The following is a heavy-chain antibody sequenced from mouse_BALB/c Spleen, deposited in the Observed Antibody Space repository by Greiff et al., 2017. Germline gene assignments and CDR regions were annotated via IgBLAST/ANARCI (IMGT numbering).Heavy chain of an antibody. Sequence: QVQLQQSGPSLVQPSQSLSITCTVSGFSLTSYGVHWVRQSPGKGLEWLGVIWRGGSTDYNAAFMSRLSITKDNSKSQVFFKMNSLQADDTAIYYCAKNWGHGSRSFAYWGQGTLVTVSA. CDR2: IWRGGST. D-gene: IGHD1-1*01. J-gene: IGHJ3*01. V-gene: IGHV2-5-1*01. CDR3: AKNWGHGSRSFAY. CDR1: GFSLTSYG.